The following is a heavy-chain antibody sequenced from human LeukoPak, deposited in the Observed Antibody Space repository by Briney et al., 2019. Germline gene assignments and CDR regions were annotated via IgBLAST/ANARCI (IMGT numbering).Heavy chain of an antibody. CDR2: INHSGST. J-gene: IGHJ4*02. Sequence: SETLSLTCTVSGDSITDYYWSWIRQPPGKGLEWIGEINHSGSTNYNPSLKSRVTISVDTSKNQFSLKLSSVTAADTAVYYCAKGRRRYQKDSFDYWGQGTLVTVSS. V-gene: IGHV4-34*01. D-gene: IGHD1-26*01. CDR3: AKGRRRYQKDSFDY. CDR1: GDSITDYY.